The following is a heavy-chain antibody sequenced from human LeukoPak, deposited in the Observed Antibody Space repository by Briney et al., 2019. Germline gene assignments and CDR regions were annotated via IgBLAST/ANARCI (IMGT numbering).Heavy chain of an antibody. CDR2: INPNSGGT. V-gene: IGHV1-2*02. J-gene: IGHJ6*03. CDR1: GYTFTGYY. Sequence: ASVKVSCKASGYTFTGYYMHLVRQAPGQGLEWMGWINPNSGGTNYAQKFQGRVTMTRDTSISTAYMELSRLRSDDTAVYYCAREDRYSGSYYYYYYYMDVWGKGTTVTVSS. D-gene: IGHD1-26*01. CDR3: AREDRYSGSYYYYYYYMDV.